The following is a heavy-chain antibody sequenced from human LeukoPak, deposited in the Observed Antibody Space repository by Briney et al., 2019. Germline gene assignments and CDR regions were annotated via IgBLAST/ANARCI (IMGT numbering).Heavy chain of an antibody. CDR3: ARERGDYGDYRARAFDI. CDR1: GFTFSSYS. V-gene: IGHV3-21*01. CDR2: ISSSCSYI. J-gene: IGHJ3*02. D-gene: IGHD4-17*01. Sequence: GGSLRLSCAASGFTFSSYSMNWVRQAPGKGLEWVSSISSSCSYIYYADSVKGRFTISRDNAKNSLYLQMNSLRAEDTAVYYCARERGDYGDYRARAFDIWGQGTMVTVSS.